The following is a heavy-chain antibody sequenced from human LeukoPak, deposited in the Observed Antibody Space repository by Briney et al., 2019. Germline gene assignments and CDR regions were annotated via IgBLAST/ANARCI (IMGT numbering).Heavy chain of an antibody. CDR1: GFTFSNAW. D-gene: IGHD2-8*02. Sequence: GGSLRLSCAVSGFTFSNAWMTLVRQTPGRGLEWIGRIKSKTDGGTADYAAPVKGRFTISRDDSISMLYLQMNSLKTDDTAVYYCSRLLSTGGYWGQGTLVTVFS. CDR2: IKSKTDGGTA. J-gene: IGHJ4*02. CDR3: SRLLSTGGY. V-gene: IGHV3-15*01.